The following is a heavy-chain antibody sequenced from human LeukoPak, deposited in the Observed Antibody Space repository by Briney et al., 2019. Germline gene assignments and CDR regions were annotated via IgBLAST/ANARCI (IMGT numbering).Heavy chain of an antibody. CDR1: GFTFSSYA. Sequence: GGSLRLSCAASGFTFSSYAMHWVRQAPGNGLEWVAVVSYDGSNKYYADSVKGRFTISRDNSKSTLYLQMNSLRAEDTAVYYCARALNYDYVWGSYRYSGMDVWGQGTTVTVSS. J-gene: IGHJ6*02. D-gene: IGHD3-16*02. V-gene: IGHV3-30-3*01. CDR3: ARALNYDYVWGSYRYSGMDV. CDR2: VSYDGSNK.